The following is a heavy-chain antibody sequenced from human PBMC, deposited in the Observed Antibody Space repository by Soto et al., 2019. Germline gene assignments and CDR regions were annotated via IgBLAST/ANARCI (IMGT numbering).Heavy chain of an antibody. CDR3: ARERVSSSWYYYGMDV. Sequence: PGGSLRLSCAASGFTFSSYAMHWVRQAPGKGLEYVSAISSNGGSIYYGNSVKGRFTISRDNSKNTLYLQMGSLRAEDMAVYYCARERVSSSWYYYGMDVWGQGTTVTVFS. J-gene: IGHJ6*02. CDR2: ISSNGGSI. D-gene: IGHD6-13*01. V-gene: IGHV3-64*01. CDR1: GFTFSSYA.